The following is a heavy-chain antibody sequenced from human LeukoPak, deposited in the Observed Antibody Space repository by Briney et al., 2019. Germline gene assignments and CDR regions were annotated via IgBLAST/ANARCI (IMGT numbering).Heavy chain of an antibody. D-gene: IGHD7-27*01. CDR1: GFTFSSYW. CDR2: INSDGSST. V-gene: IGHV3-74*01. Sequence: PGGSLRLXCAASGFTFSSYWMHWGRQAPGKGLVWVSRINSDGSSTIYAGSVKGRFTISRDNAKNTLYLQMNSLRAEDTAAYYCARDRNGGYDYWGQGTLVTVSS. J-gene: IGHJ4*02. CDR3: ARDRNGGYDY.